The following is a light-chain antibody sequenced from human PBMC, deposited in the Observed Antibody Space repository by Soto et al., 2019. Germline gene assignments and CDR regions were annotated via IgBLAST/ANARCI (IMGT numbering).Light chain of an antibody. CDR1: QSVRSN. Sequence: EIVMTQSPATLSVSPGERATLSCRASQSVRSNYLAWYQQKPGQAPRLLIYDAFTRATGIPTRFSGSGSGTEFTLTISSLQSEDLAVYFCQQYSDWPLTFGPGTKVDI. J-gene: IGKJ3*01. CDR2: DAF. CDR3: QQYSDWPLT. V-gene: IGKV3-15*01.